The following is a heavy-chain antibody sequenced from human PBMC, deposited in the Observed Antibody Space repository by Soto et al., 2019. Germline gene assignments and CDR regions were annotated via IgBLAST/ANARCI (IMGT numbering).Heavy chain of an antibody. CDR1: GGTFSKYA. V-gene: IGHV1-69*01. Sequence: QVQLVQSGAEMQQPGASVRVSCKASGGTFSKYAFSWVRQAPGQGLEWLGGTIPMFGTPNYAQKFQGRVAISADESTATVYMELSSLRSEATAVYFCARPLRDRNYYYGMAVWGQGTTVNVSS. CDR2: TIPMFGTP. CDR3: ARPLRDRNYYYGMAV. J-gene: IGHJ6*02. D-gene: IGHD3-22*01.